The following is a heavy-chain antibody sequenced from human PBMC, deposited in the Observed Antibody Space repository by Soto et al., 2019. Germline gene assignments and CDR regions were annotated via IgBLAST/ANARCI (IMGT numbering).Heavy chain of an antibody. CDR1: GFTFSGSA. V-gene: IGHV3-73*01. Sequence: PGGSLRLSCVPSGFTFSGSAMHWVRQAPGKGLEWLGRIRSKSNNYATVYGDSMKGRFTISRDDSKNTAYLQLNSLKTEDTAVYYCTDEMLYVWGRGTLVTVSS. J-gene: IGHJ4*02. CDR2: IRSKSNNYAT. CDR3: TDEMLYV. D-gene: IGHD3-16*02.